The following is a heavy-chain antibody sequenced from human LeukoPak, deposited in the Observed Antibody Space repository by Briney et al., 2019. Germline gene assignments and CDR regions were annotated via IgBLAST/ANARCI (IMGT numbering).Heavy chain of an antibody. J-gene: IGHJ6*03. CDR1: GGPFSGYY. Sequence: SETLSLTCAVYGGPFSGYYWSWIRQPPGKGLEWIGEINHSGSTNYNPSLKSRVTISVDTSKNQFSLKLSSVTAADTAVYYCARGLGYYYYCYMDVWGKGTTVTVSS. CDR3: ARGLGYYYYCYMDV. CDR2: INHSGST. V-gene: IGHV4-34*01.